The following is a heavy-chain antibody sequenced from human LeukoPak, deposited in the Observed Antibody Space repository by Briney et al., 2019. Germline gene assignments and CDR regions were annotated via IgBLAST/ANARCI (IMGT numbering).Heavy chain of an antibody. CDR2: INPSGGST. CDR3: ARCARVMTINFWFDP. CDR1: GYTFTSYY. Sequence: ASVKVSCKASGYTFTSYYMHWVRQAPGQGLEWMGIINPSGGSTSYAQKFQGRVTITADKSTSTAYMELSSLRSEDTAVYYCARCARVMTINFWFDPWGQGTLVTVSS. J-gene: IGHJ5*02. D-gene: IGHD4/OR15-4a*01. V-gene: IGHV1-46*01.